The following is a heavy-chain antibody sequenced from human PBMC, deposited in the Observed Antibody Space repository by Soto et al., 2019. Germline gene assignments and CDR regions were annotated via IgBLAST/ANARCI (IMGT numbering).Heavy chain of an antibody. J-gene: IGHJ4*02. Sequence: GESLKISCAASGFTFSDYYMSWIRQAPGKGLEWVSAISGSGGSTYYADSVKGRFTISRDNSKNTLYLQMNSLRAEDTAVYYCAKDFRGYFDYWGQGTLVTVSS. D-gene: IGHD3-10*01. CDR3: AKDFRGYFDY. CDR2: ISGSGGST. CDR1: GFTFSDYY. V-gene: IGHV3-23*01.